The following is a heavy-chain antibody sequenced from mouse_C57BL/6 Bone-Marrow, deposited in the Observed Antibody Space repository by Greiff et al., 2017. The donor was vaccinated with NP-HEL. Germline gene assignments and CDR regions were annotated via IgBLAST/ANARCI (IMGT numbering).Heavy chain of an antibody. V-gene: IGHV1-63*01. CDR1: GYTFTNYW. CDR3: AMSVISKDYYAMDY. CDR2: IYTGGGYT. Sequence: QVQLQQSGAELVRPGTSVKMSCKASGYTFTNYWIGWAKQRPGHGLEWIGDIYTGGGYTNYNEKFTGKATLTADKSYSTAYNQFSCLTSDDSAIYYGAMSVISKDYYAMDYWGQGTSVTVSS. D-gene: IGHD1-1*01. J-gene: IGHJ4*01.